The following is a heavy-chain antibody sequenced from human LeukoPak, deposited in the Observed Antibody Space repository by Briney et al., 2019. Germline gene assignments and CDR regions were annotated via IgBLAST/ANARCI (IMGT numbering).Heavy chain of an antibody. J-gene: IGHJ4*02. Sequence: PGGSLRLSCAASGFTFSSYIMNWVRQAPGKGLEWVSSISSSSSYIYYADSVKGRFTISRDNAKNSLYLQMNSLRAEDTAVYYCASPPAGGYSYGYFDYWGQGTLVTVSS. V-gene: IGHV3-21*01. D-gene: IGHD5-18*01. CDR2: ISSSSSYI. CDR1: GFTFSSYI. CDR3: ASPPAGGYSYGYFDY.